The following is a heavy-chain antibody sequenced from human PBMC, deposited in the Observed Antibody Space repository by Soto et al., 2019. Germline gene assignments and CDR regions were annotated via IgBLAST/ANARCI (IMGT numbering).Heavy chain of an antibody. CDR1: GGSISSYY. Sequence: PSETLSLTCTVSGGSISSYYWSWIRQPPGKGLEWIGYIYYSGSTNYNPSLKSRVTISVDTSKNQFSLKLSSVTAADTAVYYCARSVITMVRGVITFSYYYMDVWGRGTTVTVSS. V-gene: IGHV4-59*08. D-gene: IGHD3-10*01. CDR2: IYYSGST. J-gene: IGHJ6*03. CDR3: ARSVITMVRGVITFSYYYMDV.